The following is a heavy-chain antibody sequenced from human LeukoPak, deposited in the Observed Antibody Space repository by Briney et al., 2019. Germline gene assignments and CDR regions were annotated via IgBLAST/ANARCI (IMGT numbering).Heavy chain of an antibody. V-gene: IGHV3-53*04. CDR3: ARGAYCGSDCYSNYFDY. CDR1: GFTVSSNY. D-gene: IGHD2-21*02. CDR2: IYSGDST. Sequence: GGSLRLSCAASGFTVSSNYMSWVRQAPGKGLEWVSVIYSGDSTSYADSVRGRFTISRHNSKNTLYLQMNSLRAEDTAVYYCARGAYCGSDCYSNYFDYWGQGTLVTVSS. J-gene: IGHJ4*02.